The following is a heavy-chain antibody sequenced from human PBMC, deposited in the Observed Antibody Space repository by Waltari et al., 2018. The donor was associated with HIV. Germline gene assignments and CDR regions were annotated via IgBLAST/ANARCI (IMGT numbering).Heavy chain of an antibody. CDR2: IKQDGSEK. CDR1: GFTFSRDW. Sequence: EVQLVESGGGLVQPGGSLRLSCAASGFTFSRDWMSWVRQAPGKGLEWVANIKQDGSEKYYVDSVKGRYTISRDNAKNSLYLQMNSLRAEDTAVYYCARAKVTTDFDPGGQGTLVTVSS. D-gene: IGHD4-17*01. J-gene: IGHJ5*02. CDR3: ARAKVTTDFDP. V-gene: IGHV3-7*04.